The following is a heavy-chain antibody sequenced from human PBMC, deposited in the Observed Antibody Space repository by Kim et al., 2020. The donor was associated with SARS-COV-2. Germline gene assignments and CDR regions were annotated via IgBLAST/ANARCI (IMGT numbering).Heavy chain of an antibody. CDR3: ARGRCGGDCYSADYFDY. D-gene: IGHD2-21*02. V-gene: IGHV4-34*01. J-gene: IGHJ4*02. Sequence: LKNRVTISVDTSKNQFSLKLSSVTAADTAVYYCARGRCGGDCYSADYFDYWGQGTLVTVSS.